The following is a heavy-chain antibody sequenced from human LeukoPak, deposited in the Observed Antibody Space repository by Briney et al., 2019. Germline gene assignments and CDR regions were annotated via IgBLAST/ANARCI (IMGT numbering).Heavy chain of an antibody. CDR1: GFTVSRKH. Sequence: GGSLRLSCAASGFTVSRKHMSWVRQAPGKGLECISVIDDDGRTYYTDSVRGRFTISRDNSKNTLYLQMNGLTAEDTSLYYCAGNHGLGVWGQGTTVTVSS. V-gene: IGHV3-66*01. J-gene: IGHJ6*02. CDR2: IDDDGRT. CDR3: AGNHGLGV.